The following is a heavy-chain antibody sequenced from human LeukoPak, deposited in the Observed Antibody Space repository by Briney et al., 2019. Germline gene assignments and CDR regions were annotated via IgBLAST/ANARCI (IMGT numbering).Heavy chain of an antibody. D-gene: IGHD2-2*03. J-gene: IGHJ5*02. CDR1: GYTFTGYY. CDR3: ARDRGYCSSTSCYHNWFDP. V-gene: IGHV1-2*02. CDR2: INPNSGGT. Sequence: ASVKVSCKASGYTFTGYYMHWVRQAPGQGLEWMGWINPNSGGTSYAQKFQGRVTMTRDTSISTAYMELSRLRSDDTAVYYCARDRGYCSSTSCYHNWFDPWGQGTLVTVSS.